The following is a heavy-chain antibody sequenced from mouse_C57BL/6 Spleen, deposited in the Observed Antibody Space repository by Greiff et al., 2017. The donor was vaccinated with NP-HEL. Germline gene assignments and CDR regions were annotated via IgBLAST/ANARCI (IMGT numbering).Heavy chain of an antibody. J-gene: IGHJ4*01. V-gene: IGHV2-6*01. CDR1: GFSLTSYG. Sequence: QVHVKQSGPGLVAPSQSLSITCTVSGFSLTSYGVDWVRQSPGKGLEWLGVIWGVGSTNYNSALKSRLSISKDNSKSQVFLKMNSLQTDDTAMYYCARSSFYYAMDCWGQGTSVTVSS. D-gene: IGHD1-1*01. CDR2: IWGVGST. CDR3: ARSSFYYAMDC.